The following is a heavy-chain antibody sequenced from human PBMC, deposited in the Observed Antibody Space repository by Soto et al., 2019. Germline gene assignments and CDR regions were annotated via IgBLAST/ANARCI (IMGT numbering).Heavy chain of an antibody. CDR1: GFSLSTSGMR. Sequence: SGPTLVNPTQTLTLTCTFSGFSLSTSGMRVSWIRQPPGKALEWLARIDWDDDKFYSTSLKTRLTISKDTSKNQVVLTMTNMDRVDTATYYCAREGSSYGPGGMDVWGQGTTVTVSS. D-gene: IGHD5-18*01. CDR2: IDWDDDK. J-gene: IGHJ6*02. CDR3: AREGSSYGPGGMDV. V-gene: IGHV2-70*04.